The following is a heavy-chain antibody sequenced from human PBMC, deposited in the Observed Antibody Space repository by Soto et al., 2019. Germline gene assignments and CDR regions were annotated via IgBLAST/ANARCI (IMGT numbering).Heavy chain of an antibody. Sequence: GGSLRLSCAASGFTFSSYWMSWVRQAPGKGLEWVANIKQDGSEKYYVDSVKGRFTISRDNAKNSLYLQMNSLRAEDTAVYYCARALLIWLGEPPKAEDWGQGTLVTVSS. V-gene: IGHV3-7*05. CDR2: IKQDGSEK. CDR1: GFTFSSYW. J-gene: IGHJ4*02. D-gene: IGHD3-10*01. CDR3: ARALLIWLGEPPKAED.